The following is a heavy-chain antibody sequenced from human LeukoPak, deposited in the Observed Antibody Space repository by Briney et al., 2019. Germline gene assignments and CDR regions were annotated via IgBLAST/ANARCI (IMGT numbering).Heavy chain of an antibody. D-gene: IGHD3-10*01. CDR1: GYTFINYA. Sequence: ASVKVSCKASGYTFINYAINWVRQAPGQGLEWMGLIAVYNGDTKYAQKLEDRVSMTTDMFTDTAYMELRSLRSDDTAVYFCARGHGFSLDVWGKGTTVTISS. J-gene: IGHJ6*04. CDR2: IAVYNGDT. V-gene: IGHV1-18*01. CDR3: ARGHGFSLDV.